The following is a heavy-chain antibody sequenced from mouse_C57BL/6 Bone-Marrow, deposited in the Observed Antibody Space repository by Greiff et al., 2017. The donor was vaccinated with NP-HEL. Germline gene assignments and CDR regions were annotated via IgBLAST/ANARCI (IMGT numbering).Heavy chain of an antibody. CDR3: ARWNYGSRIFPYYYAMDY. CDR1: GYTFTSYG. CDR2: IYPRSGNT. J-gene: IGHJ4*01. V-gene: IGHV1-81*01. D-gene: IGHD1-1*01. Sequence: QVQLQQSGAELARPGASVKLSCKASGYTFTSYGISWVKQRTGQGLEWIGEIYPRSGNTYYNEKFKGKATLTADKSSSTAYMELRSLTSEDSAVYFCARWNYGSRIFPYYYAMDYWGQGTSVTVSS.